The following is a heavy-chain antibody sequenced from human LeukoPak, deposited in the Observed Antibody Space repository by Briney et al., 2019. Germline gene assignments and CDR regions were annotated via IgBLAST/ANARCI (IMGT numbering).Heavy chain of an antibody. CDR3: ARSGITGTTVGSYFDY. J-gene: IGHJ4*02. V-gene: IGHV3-30*03. CDR1: GFTFSSYG. CDR2: ISYDGSNK. D-gene: IGHD1-7*01. Sequence: GRSLRLSCAASGFTFSSYGMHWVRQAPGKGLEWVAVISYDGSNKYYADSVKGRFTISRDNAKNSLYLQMNSLRAEDTAVYYCARSGITGTTVGSYFDYWGQGTLVTVSS.